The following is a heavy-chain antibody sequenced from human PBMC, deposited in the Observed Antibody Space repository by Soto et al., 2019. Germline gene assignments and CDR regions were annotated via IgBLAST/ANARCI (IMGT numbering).Heavy chain of an antibody. Sequence: QVQLVQSGAEVKKPGASVKVSCKASGYTFTSYGISWVRQAPGQGLEWMGWISPYNGNTNYEQKLQGRVTMTTATSTSTAYMELRRLRSDDTAVYSCASGTTVETGSYWGQGTLVTVAS. CDR2: ISPYNGNT. V-gene: IGHV1-18*01. CDR3: ASGTTVETGSY. J-gene: IGHJ4*02. CDR1: GYTFTSYG. D-gene: IGHD4-17*01.